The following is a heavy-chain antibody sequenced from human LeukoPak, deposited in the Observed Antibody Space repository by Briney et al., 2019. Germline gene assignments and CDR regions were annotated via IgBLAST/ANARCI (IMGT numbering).Heavy chain of an antibody. V-gene: IGHV1-69*06. CDR1: GGTFSNYV. CDR2: IIPIFGTT. Sequence: GASVKVSCKASGGTFSNYVISWVRQAPGQGLEWMGGIIPIFGTTNYAQKFQGRVTINADKSTSTVYIELSSLRSEDTAVYYCARGLRDPYYYYYYMDVWGKGTTVTISS. CDR3: ARGLRDPYYYYYYMDV. J-gene: IGHJ6*03.